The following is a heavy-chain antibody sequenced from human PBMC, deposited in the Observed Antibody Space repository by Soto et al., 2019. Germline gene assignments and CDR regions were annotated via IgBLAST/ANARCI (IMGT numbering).Heavy chain of an antibody. D-gene: IGHD3-22*01. CDR3: ARVSGYYYDSSGYDY. CDR2: IYHSGTT. CDR1: VDSISNGYY. J-gene: IGHJ4*02. Sequence: SETLALTCGVSVDSISNGYYWAWIRKPPGKGLEWVASIYHSGTTYYNPSLTSRVTISVDTSKNQFSLKLSSVTAADSAVYYCARVSGYYYDSSGYDYWGQGTLGTVS. V-gene: IGHV4-38-2*01.